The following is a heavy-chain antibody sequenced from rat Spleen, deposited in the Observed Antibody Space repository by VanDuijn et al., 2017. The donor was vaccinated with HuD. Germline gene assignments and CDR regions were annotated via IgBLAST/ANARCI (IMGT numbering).Heavy chain of an antibody. V-gene: IGHV5-7*01. D-gene: IGHD3-1*01. CDR3: VQPLAY. Sequence: EVQLVESGGDLVQPGXXLKLSXXXSGXXXSDXXXAXXXQAXKXGLXXXATXXFDGSTTHYRDSVKGRFTIFRDNAKNTLYLQMDSLRSEDTATYYCVQPLAYGGQGTLVTVSS. CDR2: XXFDGSTT. J-gene: IGHJ3*01. CDR1: GXXXSDXX.